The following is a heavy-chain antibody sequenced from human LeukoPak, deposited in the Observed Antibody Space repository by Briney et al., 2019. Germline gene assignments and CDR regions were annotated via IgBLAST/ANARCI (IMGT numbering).Heavy chain of an antibody. CDR1: GYTFTGYY. CDR2: INPNSGGT. J-gene: IGHJ4*02. D-gene: IGHD6-6*01. CDR3: ARGGEYSRSSSTY. V-gene: IGHV1-2*06. Sequence: GASVKVSCKASGYTFTGYYMHWVRQAPGQGLEWMGRINPNSGGTNYAQKFQGRVTVTRDTSISTAYMELSTLRSDDTAVYYCARGGEYSRSSSTYWGQGTLVTVSS.